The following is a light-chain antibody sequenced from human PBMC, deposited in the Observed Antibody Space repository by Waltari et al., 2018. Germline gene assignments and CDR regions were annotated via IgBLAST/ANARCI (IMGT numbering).Light chain of an antibody. CDR1: QGINNW. CDR2: SAS. V-gene: IGKV1-12*01. J-gene: IGKJ4*01. Sequence: DIQMTQSPSSLSASGGDRVTMTCRASQGINNWLAWYQQGPGRAPKLLIYSASSLQSGVPSRFSGSGSGTNFTLTITSLQPEDFATYYCQQADSFPLTFGGGTKVEIK. CDR3: QQADSFPLT.